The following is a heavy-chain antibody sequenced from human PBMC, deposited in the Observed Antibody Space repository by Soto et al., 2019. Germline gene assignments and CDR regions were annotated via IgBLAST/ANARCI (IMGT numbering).Heavy chain of an antibody. V-gene: IGHV4-4*02. D-gene: IGHD3-10*01. Sequence: SETLSLTCAVSGGSISSSNWWSCVRQPPGKGLEWIGEIYHSGSTNYNPSLKSRVTISVDKSKNQFSLKLSSVTAADTAVYYCARGVLLWFGEPKYYFDYWGQGTLVTVS. CDR2: IYHSGST. J-gene: IGHJ4*02. CDR1: GGSISSSNW. CDR3: ARGVLLWFGEPKYYFDY.